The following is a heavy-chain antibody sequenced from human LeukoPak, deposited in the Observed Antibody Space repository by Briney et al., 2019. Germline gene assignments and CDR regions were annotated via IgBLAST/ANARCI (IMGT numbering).Heavy chain of an antibody. D-gene: IGHD6-19*01. J-gene: IGHJ6*04. CDR1: GFTFSSYW. CDR3: ARVVFSSRAPNMDV. CDR2: IKQDGSEK. V-gene: IGHV3-7*01. Sequence: GGSLRLSCAASGFTFSSYWMSWVRQAPGKGLEWVANIKQDGSEKYYVDSVKGRFTISRDNAKKSLYLQMNSLRAEDTAVYYCARVVFSSRAPNMDVWGKGTTVTVSS.